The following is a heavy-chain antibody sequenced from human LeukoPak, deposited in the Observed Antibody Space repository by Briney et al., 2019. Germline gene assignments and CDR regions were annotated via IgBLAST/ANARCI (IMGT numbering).Heavy chain of an antibody. D-gene: IGHD6-13*01. J-gene: IGHJ6*03. Sequence: EASVKVSCKASGYTFTSYAMNWVRQAPGQGLEWMGWINTNTGNPTYAQGFTGRFVFSLDTSVSTAYLQISSLKAEDTAVYYCARDHRDRAAAGYDYYYYMDVWGKGTTVTVSS. CDR2: INTNTGNP. V-gene: IGHV7-4-1*02. CDR1: GYTFTSYA. CDR3: ARDHRDRAAAGYDYYYYMDV.